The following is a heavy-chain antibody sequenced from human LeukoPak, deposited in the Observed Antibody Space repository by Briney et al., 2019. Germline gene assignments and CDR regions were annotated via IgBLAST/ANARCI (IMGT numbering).Heavy chain of an antibody. CDR1: GGSISSYY. D-gene: IGHD3-10*01. Sequence: SETLSLTCTVSGGSISSYYWSWIRQPAGKGLEWIGRIYISGSTNYNPSLKSRVTISVDTSKNHFSLTLSSVTAADTAVYYCAKSQYSFASGSSRPLFDYWGPGTLVTVSS. V-gene: IGHV4-4*07. J-gene: IGHJ4*02. CDR3: AKSQYSFASGSSRPLFDY. CDR2: IYISGST.